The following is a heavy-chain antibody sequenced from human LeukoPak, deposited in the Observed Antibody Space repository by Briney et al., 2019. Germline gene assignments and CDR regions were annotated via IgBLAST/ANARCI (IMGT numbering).Heavy chain of an antibody. CDR1: GFTVSSNY. CDR2: IYSGGST. D-gene: IGHD2-15*01. CDR3: ARSLIVAYYMDV. Sequence: GGSLRLSCAASGFTVSSNYMSWVRQAPGKGLEWVSVIYSGGSTYYADSVKGRFTISRDNSKNTLYLQMNSLRAEDTAVYYCARSLIVAYYMDVWGKGTTVTVSS. J-gene: IGHJ6*03. V-gene: IGHV3-66*02.